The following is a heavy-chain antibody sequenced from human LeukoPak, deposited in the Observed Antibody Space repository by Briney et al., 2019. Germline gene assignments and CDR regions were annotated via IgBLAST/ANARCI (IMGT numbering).Heavy chain of an antibody. CDR3: ARVPYDYVWGSYRPFSGAFDI. Sequence: GASVKVSCKASGYTFTSYGISWVRQAPGQGLEWMGWISAYNGNTNYAQKLQGRVTMTTDTSTSTAYMELRSLRSDDTAVYYCARVPYDYVWGSYRPFSGAFDIWGQGTMVTVSS. CDR2: ISAYNGNT. V-gene: IGHV1-18*01. CDR1: GYTFTSYG. J-gene: IGHJ3*02. D-gene: IGHD3-16*02.